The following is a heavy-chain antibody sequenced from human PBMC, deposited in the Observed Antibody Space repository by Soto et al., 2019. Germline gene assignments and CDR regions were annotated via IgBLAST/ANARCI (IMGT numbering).Heavy chain of an antibody. CDR3: ASGSRGGNSF. D-gene: IGHD2-21*02. Sequence: HVPLVQSGAEVKKPGSSVKVSCKASGGTFSSYTISWVRHAPGQGLELMGRIIPILGIANYAQKFQGRVTITADKSTSTAYMELSSLRSEDTAVYYCASGSRGGNSFWGQGTLVTVSS. CDR1: GGTFSSYT. CDR2: IIPILGIA. J-gene: IGHJ4*02. V-gene: IGHV1-69*02.